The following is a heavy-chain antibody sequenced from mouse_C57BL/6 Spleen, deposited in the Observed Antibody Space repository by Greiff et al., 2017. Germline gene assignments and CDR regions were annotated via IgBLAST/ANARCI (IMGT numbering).Heavy chain of an antibody. D-gene: IGHD2-5*01. CDR3: ARRSNYSGYYAMDY. Sequence: DVQLVESGGGLVKPGGSLKLSCAASGFTFSDYGMHWVRQAPEKGLEWVAYISRGSSTIYYAHTVKGRFTISRDNSKNTLFLQMTRLRSEDTARDYGARRSNYSGYYAMDYWGQGTSVTVSS. J-gene: IGHJ4*01. CDR1: GFTFSDYG. V-gene: IGHV5-17*01. CDR2: ISRGSSTI.